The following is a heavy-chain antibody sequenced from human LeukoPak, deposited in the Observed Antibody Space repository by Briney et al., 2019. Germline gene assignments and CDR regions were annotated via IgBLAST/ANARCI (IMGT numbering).Heavy chain of an antibody. J-gene: IGHJ4*02. CDR2: ITPIFGTE. CDR3: ASYGACVLRYYFDY. D-gene: IGHD4-17*01. V-gene: IGHV1-69*13. Sequence: SVKVSCKASGGTFSSYAISWVREAPGHGLEWLGGITPIFGTENCAQKFHARVTIPADESTGTAYMELSSLRSEATAVYYCASYGACVLRYYFDYWGQGTLVTVSS. CDR1: GGTFSSYA.